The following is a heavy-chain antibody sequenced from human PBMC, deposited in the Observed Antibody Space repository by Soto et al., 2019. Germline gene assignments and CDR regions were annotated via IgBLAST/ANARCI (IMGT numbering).Heavy chain of an antibody. CDR3: ARVDPGLGPYYYYGMDV. V-gene: IGHV3-21*01. J-gene: IGHJ6*02. CDR2: ISSSSSYI. CDR1: GYSFTSYW. D-gene: IGHD6-19*01. Sequence: GESLKISCKGSGYSFTSYWIGWVRQAPGKGLEWVSSISSSSSYIYYADSVKGRFTISRDNAKNSLYLQMNSLRAEDTAVYYCARVDPGLGPYYYYGMDVWGQGTTVTVSS.